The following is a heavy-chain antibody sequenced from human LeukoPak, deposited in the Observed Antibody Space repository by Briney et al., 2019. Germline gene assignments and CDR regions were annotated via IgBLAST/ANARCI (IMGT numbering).Heavy chain of an antibody. CDR1: GFTFDRHT. D-gene: IGHD3-3*01. V-gene: IGHV3-43*01. Sequence: GGSLRLSCAASGFTFDRHTMHWVRQPPGKGPEWVSLIGWDGTNIDYADSVKGRFTISRDNSKNFVYLQMHSLRTEDTALYYCTKDMEWGMDVWGQGTTVFVSS. CDR3: TKDMEWGMDV. J-gene: IGHJ6*02. CDR2: IGWDGTNI.